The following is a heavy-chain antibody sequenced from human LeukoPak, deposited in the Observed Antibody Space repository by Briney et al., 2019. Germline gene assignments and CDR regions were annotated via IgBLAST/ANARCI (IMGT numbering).Heavy chain of an antibody. J-gene: IGHJ4*02. CDR1: GITFSSYA. CDR2: ISGGGGNT. CDR3: AKHDSHYYGSGPIDY. V-gene: IGHV3-23*01. D-gene: IGHD3-10*01. Sequence: PGGSLRLSCAASGITFSSYAMSWVRQAPGKGLEWVSGISGGGGNTYYADSVKGRFTISRDNSKNTLYLQMNSLRAEDTAVHYCAKHDSHYYGSGPIDYWGQGTLVTVSS.